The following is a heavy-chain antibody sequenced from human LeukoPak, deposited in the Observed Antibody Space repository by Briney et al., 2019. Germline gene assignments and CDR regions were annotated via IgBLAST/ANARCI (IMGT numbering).Heavy chain of an antibody. Sequence: GGSLRLSCAASGFTFSSYDMHWVRQVTGKGLEWVSAIGTAGDTYYPGSVKGRFTISREDAQNSLSLQMNSLRAGDTAVYYCARAGSSGWYYDYWGQGTLVIVRS. D-gene: IGHD6-19*01. CDR3: ARAGSSGWYYDY. J-gene: IGHJ4*02. V-gene: IGHV3-13*01. CDR1: GFTFSSYD. CDR2: IGTAGDT.